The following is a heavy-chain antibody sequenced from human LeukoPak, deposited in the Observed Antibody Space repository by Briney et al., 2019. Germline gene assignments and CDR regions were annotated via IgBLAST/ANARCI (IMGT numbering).Heavy chain of an antibody. CDR1: GFTFSSYD. V-gene: IGHV3-13*01. D-gene: IGHD3-10*01. J-gene: IGHJ5*02. Sequence: GGSLRLSCAAPGFTFSSYDMHWVRQATGKGLEWVSAIGTAGDTYYPGSVKGRFTISRENAKNSLYLQMNSLSAGDTAVYYCARSSYGSGSYSWGQGTLVTVSS. CDR2: IGTAGDT. CDR3: ARSSYGSGSYS.